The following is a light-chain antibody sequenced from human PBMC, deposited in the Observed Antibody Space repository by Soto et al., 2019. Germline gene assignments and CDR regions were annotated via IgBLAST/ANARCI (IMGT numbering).Light chain of an antibody. CDR2: AAS. J-gene: IGKJ3*01. CDR1: QGISSY. CDR3: QQLNSYPLA. V-gene: IGKV1-9*01. Sequence: DIQLTQSPSFLSASVGDRVTITCRASQGISSYLAWYQQKPGKAPEFLIYAASTFHSGVPSRFSGSGFGTEFTRSISSLQPEDFATYYCQQLNSYPLAFGPGTKVDIK.